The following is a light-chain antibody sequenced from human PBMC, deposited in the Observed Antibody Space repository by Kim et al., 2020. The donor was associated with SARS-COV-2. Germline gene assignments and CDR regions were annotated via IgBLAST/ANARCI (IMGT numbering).Light chain of an antibody. CDR2: AAS. CDR3: QQTYSTPYT. Sequence: DIQMTQSPSSLSASVGDRVTITCRASQNIGNYLNWYQQKPGQAPNLLIYAASSLQSGVPSRFSGSGSGTYFTLTITSLQPEDSATYYCQQTYSTPYTFGQGTKLEI. V-gene: IGKV1-39*01. J-gene: IGKJ2*01. CDR1: QNIGNY.